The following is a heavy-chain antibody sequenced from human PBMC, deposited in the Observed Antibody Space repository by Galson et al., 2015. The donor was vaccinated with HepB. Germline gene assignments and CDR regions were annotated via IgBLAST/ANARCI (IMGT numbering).Heavy chain of an antibody. CDR1: GFTFSSYG. CDR3: AKDINSGGMDV. D-gene: IGHD1-1*01. J-gene: IGHJ6*02. V-gene: IGHV3-30*18. CDR2: ISYDGSNK. Sequence: SLRLSCAASGFTFSSYGMHWVRQAPGKGLEWVAVISYDGSNKYYADSVKGRFTISRDNSKNTLYLQMNSLRAEDTAVYYCAKDINSGGMDVWGQGTTVTVSS.